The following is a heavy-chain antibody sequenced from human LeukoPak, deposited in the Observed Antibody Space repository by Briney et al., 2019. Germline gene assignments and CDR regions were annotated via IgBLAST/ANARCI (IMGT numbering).Heavy chain of an antibody. CDR3: ARRDVGATIDY. CDR2: ILYTGRT. V-gene: IGHV4-39*01. CDR1: GDSLSSSRFY. D-gene: IGHD1-26*01. Sequence: SETLSLTCTVSGDSLSSSRFYWAWIRQPPGKGLEWIGSILYTGRTFYNPSLKSRVTISVDTSKNQFSLRLGSVTASDTAVYYCARRDVGATIDYWGQGTLVTVSS. J-gene: IGHJ4*02.